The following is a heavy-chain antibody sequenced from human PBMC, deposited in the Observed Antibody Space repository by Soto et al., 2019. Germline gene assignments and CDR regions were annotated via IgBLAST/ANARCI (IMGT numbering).Heavy chain of an antibody. J-gene: IGHJ4*02. V-gene: IGHV3-23*01. CDR3: AKFPGSGSYYDLRLFDY. CDR1: GFTFSSYA. Sequence: LRLSCAASGFTFSSYAMSWVRQAPGKGLEWVSAISGSGGSTYYADSVKGRFTISRDNSKNTLYLQMNSLRAEDTAVYYCAKFPGSGSYYDLRLFDYWGQGTLVTVSS. CDR2: ISGSGGST. D-gene: IGHD1-26*01.